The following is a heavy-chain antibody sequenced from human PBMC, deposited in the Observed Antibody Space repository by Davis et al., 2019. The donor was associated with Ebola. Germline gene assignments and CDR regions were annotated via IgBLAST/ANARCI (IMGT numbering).Heavy chain of an antibody. CDR2: ISYDGSNK. CDR3: ARDSDDYSFDY. D-gene: IGHD4-11*01. J-gene: IGHJ4*02. V-gene: IGHV3-30*04. CDR1: GFTFSSYA. Sequence: PGGSLRLSCAASGFTFSSYAMHWVRQAPGKGLEWVAVISYDGSNKYYADSVKGRFTISRDNSQNTLSLQMNSLRPEDTAVYYCARDSDDYSFDYWGQGTLVTVSA.